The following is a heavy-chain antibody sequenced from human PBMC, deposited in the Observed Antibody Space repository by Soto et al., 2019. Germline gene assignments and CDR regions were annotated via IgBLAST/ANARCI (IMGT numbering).Heavy chain of an antibody. CDR3: ARLYGRYFDY. CDR2: MYYSGST. J-gene: IGHJ4*02. V-gene: IGHV4-59*08. CDR1: GGSISSYY. Sequence: QVQLQESGPGLVKPSETLSLTCTVSGGSISSYYWSWIRQPPGKGLEWIGYMYYSGSTDYNPFLTSRVTISVDTSKHQFSLKVSSVTAADADVYYSARLYGRYFDYWGQGTLVTVSS. D-gene: IGHD4-17*01.